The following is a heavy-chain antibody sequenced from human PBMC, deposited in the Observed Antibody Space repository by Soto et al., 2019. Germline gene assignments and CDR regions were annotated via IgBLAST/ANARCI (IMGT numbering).Heavy chain of an antibody. V-gene: IGHV1-2*02. J-gene: IGHJ4*02. CDR3: ARHFGDYGDSPSGY. Sequence: ASVQGSFKAESSGFTGYDMHCVGHAPGQGLEWMGWINPNSCGTNYAQKFQGRVTMTRDTSISTAYIELSRLRSDDTAVYYCARHFGDYGDSPSGYWGQGTMVTVSS. CDR1: SSGFTGYD. D-gene: IGHD4-17*01. CDR2: INPNSCGT.